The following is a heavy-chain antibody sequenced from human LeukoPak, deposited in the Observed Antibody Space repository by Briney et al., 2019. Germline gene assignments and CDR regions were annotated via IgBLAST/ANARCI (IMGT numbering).Heavy chain of an antibody. D-gene: IGHD4-23*01. CDR1: EFSVGSNY. CDR3: TTGSTTVVTFDY. V-gene: IGHV3-15*01. J-gene: IGHJ4*02. Sequence: PGGSLRLSCAAPEFSVGSNYMTWVRQAPGKGLEWVGRIKSKTDGGTTDYAAPVKGRFTISRDDSKNTLYLQMNSLKTEDTAVYYCTTGSTTVVTFDYWGQGTLVTVSS. CDR2: IKSKTDGGTT.